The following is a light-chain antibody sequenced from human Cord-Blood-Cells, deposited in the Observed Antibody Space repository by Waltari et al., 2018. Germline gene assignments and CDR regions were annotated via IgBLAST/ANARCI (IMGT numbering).Light chain of an antibody. CDR1: QSVLYSSNNKNY. J-gene: IGKJ3*01. CDR3: QQYYSTPFT. V-gene: IGKV4-1*01. CDR2: WAS. Sequence: DIVMTQSPHSLAVSLGERATINCNSSQSVLYSSNNKNYLAWYQQKPGQPPKLLIYWASTRESGVPDRFSGSGSGTDFTLTISSLQAEDVAVYYCQQYYSTPFTFGPGTKVDIK.